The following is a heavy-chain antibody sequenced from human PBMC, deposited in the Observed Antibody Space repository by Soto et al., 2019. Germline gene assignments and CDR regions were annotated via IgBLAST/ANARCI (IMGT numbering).Heavy chain of an antibody. J-gene: IGHJ4*02. CDR1: GGTLGSQG. CDR3: ARGAMANFDY. CDR2: FIAMLGTP. D-gene: IGHD5-18*01. Sequence: SVKVSCKASGGTLGSQGIAWVRQAPGQGLEWMGGFIAMLGTPTYAKKVQGRATISADESLTSSYLELRSLRPEDTGVYFCARGAMANFDYWGQGTVVTVSS. V-gene: IGHV1-69*13.